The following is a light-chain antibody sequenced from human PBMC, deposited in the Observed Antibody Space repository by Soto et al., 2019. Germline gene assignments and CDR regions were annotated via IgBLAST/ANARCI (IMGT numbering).Light chain of an antibody. CDR2: LGS. Sequence: DIVMTQSPLSLPVTPGEPASISCRSSQSLLHSNGYNYLDWYLQKPGQSPQLLIYLGSNRASGVSVRFSGSGSGTDFTLKISRVEADDVGVYYCMQALQTPFTFGPGTKVDIK. CDR1: QSLLHSNGYNY. J-gene: IGKJ3*01. CDR3: MQALQTPFT. V-gene: IGKV2-28*01.